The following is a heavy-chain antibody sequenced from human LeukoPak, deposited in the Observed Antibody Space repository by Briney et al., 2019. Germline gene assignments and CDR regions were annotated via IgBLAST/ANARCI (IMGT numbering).Heavy chain of an antibody. Sequence: GGSLRLSCAASGFTFSSYAMSWVRQAPGKGLEWVSAISGSGGSTYYADSVKGRFTISRDNSKNTLYLQMNSLRAEDTAVYYCANKALRVKIAAAGPSFDYWGQGTLVTVSS. CDR1: GFTFSSYA. D-gene: IGHD6-13*01. CDR2: ISGSGGST. CDR3: ANKALRVKIAAAGPSFDY. V-gene: IGHV3-23*01. J-gene: IGHJ4*02.